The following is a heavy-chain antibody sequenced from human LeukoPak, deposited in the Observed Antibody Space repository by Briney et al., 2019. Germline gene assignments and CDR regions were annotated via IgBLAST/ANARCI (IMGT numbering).Heavy chain of an antibody. J-gene: IGHJ4*02. CDR3: ARLWFSGYDLGPYDY. Sequence: PGGSLRLSCAASGFSFRTNTMHWVRQAPGKGLEWVGLISHDESSTYYADSVKGRCSISRDNSNNMLYLQMSSLRPEDTAVYYCARLWFSGYDLGPYDYWGQGTLVTVSS. D-gene: IGHD5-12*01. V-gene: IGHV3-30-3*01. CDR1: GFSFRTNT. CDR2: ISHDESST.